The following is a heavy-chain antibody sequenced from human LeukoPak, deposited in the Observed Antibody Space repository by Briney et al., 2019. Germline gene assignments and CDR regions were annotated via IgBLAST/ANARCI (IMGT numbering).Heavy chain of an antibody. D-gene: IGHD5-18*01. V-gene: IGHV4-34*01. J-gene: IGHJ4*02. CDR2: INHSGST. CDR3: ARSWIQLWLPFDY. Sequence: KPSETLSLTCAVYGGSFSGYYWSWIRQPPGKGLEWIGEINHSGSTNYNPSLKSRVTISVDTSKNQFSLKLSSVTAADTAVYYCARSWIQLWLPFDYWGQGTLVTVSS. CDR1: GGSFSGYY.